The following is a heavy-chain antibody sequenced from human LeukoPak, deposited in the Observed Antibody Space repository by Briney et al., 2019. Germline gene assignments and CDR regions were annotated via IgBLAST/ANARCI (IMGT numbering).Heavy chain of an antibody. V-gene: IGHV3-7*01. CDR1: GFSFSSYW. D-gene: IGHD2-2*01. Sequence: GGSLRLSCAASGFSFSSYWMNWVRQPPGKGLEWVANIKEDGSEKYYVDSLKGRFTISRDNAKNSLYLQMNSLRAEDTAVYYCATGLSLAYWGQGTLVTVSS. CDR3: ATGLSLAY. CDR2: IKEDGSEK. J-gene: IGHJ4*02.